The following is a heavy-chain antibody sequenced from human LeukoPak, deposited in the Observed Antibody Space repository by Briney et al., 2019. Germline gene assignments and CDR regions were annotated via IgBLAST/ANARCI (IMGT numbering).Heavy chain of an antibody. CDR2: IYYSGTT. CDR3: ARHLLGTGGFDY. J-gene: IGHJ4*02. Sequence: SETLSLTCTVSGGSISSYYWSWIRQPPGKGLEWIGYIYYSGTTNYNPSLKSRVTISVDTSENQFSLRLSSVTAADTAVYYCARHLLGTGGFDYWGRGTLVTVSS. V-gene: IGHV4-59*08. D-gene: IGHD3-16*01. CDR1: GGSISSYY.